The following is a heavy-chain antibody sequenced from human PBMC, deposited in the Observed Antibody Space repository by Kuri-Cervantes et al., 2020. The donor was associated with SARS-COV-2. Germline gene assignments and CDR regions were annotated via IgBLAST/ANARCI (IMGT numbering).Heavy chain of an antibody. V-gene: IGHV3-33*01. CDR2: IWYDGSNK. J-gene: IGHJ6*02. CDR3: ARDLTVVSSGWEYYYGMDV. Sequence: GKPLKISCAASGFTFSSYGMHWVRKAPGKGLEWVAVIWYDGSNKYYADSVKGRFTISRDNSKNTLYLQMNSLRAEDTAVYYCARDLTVVSSGWEYYYGMDVWGQGTTVTVSS. CDR1: GFTFSSYG. D-gene: IGHD6-19*01.